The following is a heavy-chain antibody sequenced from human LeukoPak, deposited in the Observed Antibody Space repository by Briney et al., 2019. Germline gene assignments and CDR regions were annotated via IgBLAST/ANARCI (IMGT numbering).Heavy chain of an antibody. V-gene: IGHV3-48*04. CDR1: GFTFSSYT. D-gene: IGHD6-13*01. Sequence: GGSLRLSCAASGFTFSSYTMSWVRQAPGKGLEWISYISSSSTSIYYADSVKGRFTISRDNAKNSLYLQMNSLRTEDTAVYYCARGRGSWYGVYFDYWGQGTLVTVSS. CDR3: ARGRGSWYGVYFDY. J-gene: IGHJ4*02. CDR2: ISSSSTSI.